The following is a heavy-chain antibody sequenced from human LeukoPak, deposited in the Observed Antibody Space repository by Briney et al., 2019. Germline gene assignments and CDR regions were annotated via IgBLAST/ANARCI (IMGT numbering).Heavy chain of an antibody. Sequence: GESLKISCKGSGYSFSNYWIAWVRQMPGKGLGWMELIYPGDSDTRYSPSFQGQVTFSADKSISTAYLQWSSLKASDTAMYYCATSYGGSHFDYWGQGTLVTVSS. CDR1: GYSFSNYW. J-gene: IGHJ4*02. CDR3: ATSYGGSHFDY. D-gene: IGHD2-15*01. CDR2: IYPGDSDT. V-gene: IGHV5-51*01.